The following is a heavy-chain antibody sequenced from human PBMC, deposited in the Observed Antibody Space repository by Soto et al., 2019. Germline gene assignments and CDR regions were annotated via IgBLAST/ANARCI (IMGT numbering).Heavy chain of an antibody. D-gene: IGHD3-10*01. CDR2: IYYRGNA. J-gene: IGHJ5*02. CDR3: AIGRSRGVGESHLTRGFGP. Sequence: SETLSLTCSVSDDSVNSDKYYWGWIRQPPGKGLEWIGSIYYRGNANYNPSLKSRVTISVDTSKNQFSLKLSSVTAADTAVYYCAIGRSRGVGESHLTRGFGPWGRRSLDSLSS. CDR1: DDSVNSDKYY. V-gene: IGHV4-39*07.